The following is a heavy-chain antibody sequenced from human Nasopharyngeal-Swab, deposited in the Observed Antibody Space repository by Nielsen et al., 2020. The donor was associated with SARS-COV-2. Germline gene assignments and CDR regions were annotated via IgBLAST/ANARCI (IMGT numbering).Heavy chain of an antibody. J-gene: IGHJ4*02. CDR1: GGSFSGYY. CDR2: INHSGST. D-gene: IGHD5-12*01. CDR3: ASLGYSGYEFDY. V-gene: IGHV4-34*01. Sequence: SETLSLTCAVYGGSFSGYYWSWIRQPPGKGLEWIGEINHSGSTNYNPSLKSRVTISVDTSKNQFSLKLSSVTAADTAVYYRASLGYSGYEFDYWGQGTLVTVSS.